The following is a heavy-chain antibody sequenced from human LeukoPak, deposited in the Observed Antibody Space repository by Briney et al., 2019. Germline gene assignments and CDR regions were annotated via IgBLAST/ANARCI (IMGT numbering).Heavy chain of an antibody. Sequence: GGSLRLSCAASGFTVSSNYMSWVRQAPGKGLEWVSVIYSGGSTYYADSVKGRFTISRDNSKNTLYLQMNSLRAEDTAVYYCARMYYYDSSGYYPPFDYWGQGTLVTVSS. CDR3: ARMYYYDSSGYYPPFDY. CDR2: IYSGGST. J-gene: IGHJ4*02. D-gene: IGHD3-22*01. CDR1: GFTVSSNY. V-gene: IGHV3-66*01.